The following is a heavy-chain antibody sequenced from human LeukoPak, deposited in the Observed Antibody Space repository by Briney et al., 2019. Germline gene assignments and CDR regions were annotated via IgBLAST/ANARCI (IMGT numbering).Heavy chain of an antibody. CDR1: GFTFDDYA. Sequence: GGSLRLSCAASGFTFDDYAMHWVRQAPGKGLEWVSGISWNSGSIGYADSVKGRFTISRDNAKNSLYLQMNSLRAEDTALYYCAKDTHGDYGDALDIWGQGTMVTVSS. J-gene: IGHJ3*02. D-gene: IGHD4-17*01. CDR3: AKDTHGDYGDALDI. CDR2: ISWNSGSI. V-gene: IGHV3-9*01.